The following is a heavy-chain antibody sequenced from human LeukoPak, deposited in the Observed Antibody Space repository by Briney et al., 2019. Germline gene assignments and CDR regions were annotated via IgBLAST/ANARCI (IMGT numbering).Heavy chain of an antibody. CDR1: GFTFSSYA. Sequence: GGSLRLSCAASGFTFSSYAMSWVRQAPGKGLEWVSAISGSGGSTYYADSVKGRFTISRDNSKNTLYLQMNSLRAEDTAVYYCAIGGRDMGPLGYFDYWGQGTLVTVSS. CDR2: ISGSGGST. V-gene: IGHV3-23*01. CDR3: AIGGRDMGPLGYFDY. D-gene: IGHD3-9*01. J-gene: IGHJ4*02.